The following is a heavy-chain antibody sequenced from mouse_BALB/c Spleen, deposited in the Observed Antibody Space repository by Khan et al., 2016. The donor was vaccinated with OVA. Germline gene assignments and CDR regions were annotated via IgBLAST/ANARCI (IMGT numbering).Heavy chain of an antibody. CDR2: IWSAGST. D-gene: IGHD2-4*01. V-gene: IGHV2-2*02. J-gene: IGHJ3*01. Sequence: QVQLKQSGPGLVRPSQSLSITCTVSGFSLPNYSVHWVRQSPGKGLEWLGVIWSAGSTDYNEAFISRLTISKDNSRRQVAFKMNNLQRNDTAIYYCARRGYDYGRGALFAYWGQGTLVTVSA. CDR1: GFSLPNYS. CDR3: ARRGYDYGRGALFAY.